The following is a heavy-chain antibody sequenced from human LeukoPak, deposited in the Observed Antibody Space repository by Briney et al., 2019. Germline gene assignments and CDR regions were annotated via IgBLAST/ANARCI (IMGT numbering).Heavy chain of an antibody. CDR3: VVGGSPGY. Sequence: GGSLRLSCAASGLSFSAYKMHWVRQAPRKGLVWVSRISTDGYTTDYADFVQGRFTASRDNTKNTWSLEMNSLRAEDTAVYYCVVGGSPGYWGQGTLVTVSS. J-gene: IGHJ4*02. D-gene: IGHD2-15*01. CDR1: GLSFSAYK. CDR2: ISTDGYTT. V-gene: IGHV3-74*01.